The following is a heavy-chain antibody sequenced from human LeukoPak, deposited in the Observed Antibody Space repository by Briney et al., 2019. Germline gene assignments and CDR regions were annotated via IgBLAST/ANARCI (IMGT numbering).Heavy chain of an antibody. V-gene: IGHV4-39*01. J-gene: IGHJ5*02. D-gene: IGHD5-12*01. CDR3: ARHVDGRSWFDP. Sequence: SETLSLTCSVFGGSISSSSYHWGWIRQPPGKGLEWIGSIYYSGSTYYNPSLKSRVTISIDTSKNQFSLKLSSVTAADTAVYYCARHVDGRSWFDPWGQGTLVTVSS. CDR2: IYYSGST. CDR1: GGSISSSSYH.